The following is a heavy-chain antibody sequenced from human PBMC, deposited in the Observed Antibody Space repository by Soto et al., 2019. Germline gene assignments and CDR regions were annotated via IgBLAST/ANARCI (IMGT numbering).Heavy chain of an antibody. CDR2: INSDGSST. CDR1: GFTFSSYW. Sequence: GGSLRLSCAASGFTFSSYWMHWVRQAPGKGLVWVSRINSDGSSTSYADSVKGRFTISRDNAKNTLYLQMNSLRAEDTAVYYCASIYCSSTSCYAFDIWVQGTMVTVSS. CDR3: ASIYCSSTSCYAFDI. J-gene: IGHJ3*02. V-gene: IGHV3-74*01. D-gene: IGHD2-2*01.